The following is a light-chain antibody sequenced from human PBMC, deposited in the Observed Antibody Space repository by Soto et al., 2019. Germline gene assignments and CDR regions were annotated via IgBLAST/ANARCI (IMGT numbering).Light chain of an antibody. V-gene: IGLV2-8*01. CDR3: SSYAGSNNYV. J-gene: IGLJ1*01. Sequence: QSALTKPPSASGSPGQSVTISCTGTSSDVGGYNYVSWYQQHPGKAPKLMIYEVSKRPSGVPDRFSGSKSGNTASLTVSGLQAEDEADYCCSSYAGSNNYVFGTGTKVT. CDR1: SSDVGGYNY. CDR2: EVS.